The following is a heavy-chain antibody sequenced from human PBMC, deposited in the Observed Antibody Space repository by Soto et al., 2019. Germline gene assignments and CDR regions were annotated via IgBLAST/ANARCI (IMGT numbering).Heavy chain of an antibody. Sequence: QVQLVQSGAEVKKPGSSVKVSCTASGGTFSSYTISWVRQAPGQGLEWMGRIIPILGIANYAQKFQGRVTITADKSTSTAYMELSSLRSEDTAVYYCARDVSQDIVVVPAAIWFDPWGQGTLVTVSS. CDR1: GGTFSSYT. V-gene: IGHV1-69*08. J-gene: IGHJ5*02. CDR2: IIPILGIA. D-gene: IGHD2-2*01. CDR3: ARDVSQDIVVVPAAIWFDP.